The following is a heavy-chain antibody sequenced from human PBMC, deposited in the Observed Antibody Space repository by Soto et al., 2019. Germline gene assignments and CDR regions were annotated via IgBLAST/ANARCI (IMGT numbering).Heavy chain of an antibody. Sequence: SQTLSLTCAVSGVSITTNGYSWSWIRQPPGKGLEWIGYIYPSGTIFYNPSLNSRVTISADTSNNQFSLKLTSVTAADTAVYFCATYTAFAKYYFDYWGRGTLVTVSS. V-gene: IGHV4-30-2*01. J-gene: IGHJ4*02. CDR1: GVSITTNGYS. CDR2: IYPSGTI. D-gene: IGHD3-16*01. CDR3: ATYTAFAKYYFDY.